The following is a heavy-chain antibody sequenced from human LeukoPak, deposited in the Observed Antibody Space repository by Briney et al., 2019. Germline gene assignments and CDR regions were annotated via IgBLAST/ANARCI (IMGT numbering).Heavy chain of an antibody. Sequence: PPETLSLTCAVYGGSFSGYYWSWIRQPPGKGLEWIGEINHSGSTNYNPSLKSRVTISVDTSKNQFSLKLSSVTAADTAVYYCARAGIAARKADVNYWGQGTLVTVSS. CDR1: GGSFSGYY. CDR2: INHSGST. V-gene: IGHV4-34*01. CDR3: ARAGIAARKADVNY. D-gene: IGHD6-6*01. J-gene: IGHJ4*02.